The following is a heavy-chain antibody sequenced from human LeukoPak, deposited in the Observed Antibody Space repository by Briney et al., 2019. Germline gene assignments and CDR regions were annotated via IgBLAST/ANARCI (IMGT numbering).Heavy chain of an antibody. CDR1: GGSVSFYY. CDR3: ARAEVDGTTN. V-gene: IGHV4-59*08. D-gene: IGHD1-7*01. Sequence: SETLSLTCTVSGGSVSFYYWSWIRQPPGKGLEWIGYIYYSGSTNYNPSLKSRVTISVDTSKNQFSLKLSSVTAADTAVYYCARAEVDGTTNWGQGTLVTVSS. CDR2: IYYSGST. J-gene: IGHJ4*02.